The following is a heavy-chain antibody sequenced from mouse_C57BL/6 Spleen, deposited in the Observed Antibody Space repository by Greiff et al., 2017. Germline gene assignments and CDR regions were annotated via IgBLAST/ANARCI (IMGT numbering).Heavy chain of an antibody. CDR2: IYPGDGDT. J-gene: IGHJ4*01. V-gene: IGHV1-80*01. D-gene: IGHD3-2*02. CDR3: ARSDSSGFYAMDY. CDR1: GYAFSSYW. Sequence: QVQLQQSGAELVKPGASVKISCKASGYAFSSYWMNWVKQRPGKGLEWIGQIYPGDGDTNYNGKFKGKATLTADKSSSTAYMQLSSLTSEDSAVYFCARSDSSGFYAMDYWGQGTSGTVSS.